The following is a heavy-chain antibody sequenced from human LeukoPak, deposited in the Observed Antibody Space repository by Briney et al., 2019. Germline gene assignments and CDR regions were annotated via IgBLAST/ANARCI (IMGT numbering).Heavy chain of an antibody. D-gene: IGHD3-22*01. J-gene: IGHJ1*01. V-gene: IGHV3-23*01. Sequence: GGSLRLSCAASGFTFSNYAITWVRQAPGKGLEWVSTISSSGANTYYADSVRGRFTISRDNSKNTLYLQMNSLRAEDTAAYYCAKDGHYDSSGFTLQYWGQGTLVTVSS. CDR2: ISSSGANT. CDR1: GFTFSNYA. CDR3: AKDGHYDSSGFTLQY.